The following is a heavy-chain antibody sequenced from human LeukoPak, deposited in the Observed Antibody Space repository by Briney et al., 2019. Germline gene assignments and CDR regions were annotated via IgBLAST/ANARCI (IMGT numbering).Heavy chain of an antibody. D-gene: IGHD3-16*01. CDR3: ARGTTFGYMDV. CDR2: ISSSSSTI. CDR1: GFTFSSYG. V-gene: IGHV3-48*01. Sequence: SGGSLRLSCAASGFTFSSYGLHWVRQAPGKGLEWVSYISSSSSTIYYADSVKGRFTISRDNAKNSLYLQMTSLRAEDTAVYYCARGTTFGYMDVWGKGTTVTVSS. J-gene: IGHJ6*03.